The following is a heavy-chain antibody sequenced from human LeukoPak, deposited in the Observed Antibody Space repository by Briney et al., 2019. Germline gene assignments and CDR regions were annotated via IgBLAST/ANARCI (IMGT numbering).Heavy chain of an antibody. Sequence: GGSLRLSCAASGFTFSGYWMTWVRQAPGKGLEWVANIIEDGALRYYVDSVKGRFTISRDNTKKSLYLQMNSLRAEDTAVYYCARSLVVGATHPYHWGQGTLVTVSS. CDR3: ARSLVVGATHPYH. D-gene: IGHD1-26*01. CDR2: IIEDGALR. J-gene: IGHJ5*02. V-gene: IGHV3-7*01. CDR1: GFTFSGYW.